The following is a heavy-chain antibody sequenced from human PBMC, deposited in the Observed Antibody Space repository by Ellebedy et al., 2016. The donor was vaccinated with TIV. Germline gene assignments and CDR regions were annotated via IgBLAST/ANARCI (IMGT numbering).Heavy chain of an antibody. CDR2: IWHDGSHS. V-gene: IGHV3-33*01. J-gene: IGHJ4*02. Sequence: GESLKISCAASGFTFSIYGMHWVRQAPGKGLEWVGIIWHDGSHSYYADSVKGRFTISRDNSKNTVDLQMNSLRADDTAVYYCASEVVGTTDFDYWGQGTLVTVSS. D-gene: IGHD1-26*01. CDR3: ASEVVGTTDFDY. CDR1: GFTFSIYG.